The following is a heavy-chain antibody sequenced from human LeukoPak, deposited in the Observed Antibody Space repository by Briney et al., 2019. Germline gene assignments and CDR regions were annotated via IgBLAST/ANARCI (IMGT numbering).Heavy chain of an antibody. Sequence: ASVKVSCTASGYTFTSYGISWVRQAPGQGLEWMGWISAYNGNTNYAQKLQGRVTMTTDTSTSTAYMELRSLRSDDTAVYYCARDIAYYYDSSGYHGWFDPWGQGTLVTVSS. CDR3: ARDIAYYYDSSGYHGWFDP. CDR2: ISAYNGNT. D-gene: IGHD3-22*01. J-gene: IGHJ5*02. V-gene: IGHV1-18*01. CDR1: GYTFTSYG.